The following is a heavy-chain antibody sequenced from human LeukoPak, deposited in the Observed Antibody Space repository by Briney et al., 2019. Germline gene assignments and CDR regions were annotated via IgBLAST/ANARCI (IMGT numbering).Heavy chain of an antibody. CDR1: GGSISSDY. CDR2: IYYSGST. J-gene: IGHJ5*02. CDR3: ARAYRWFDP. Sequence: PSETLSLTCTVSGGSISSDYWSWIRQPPGKGLEWIGYIYYSGSTNYNPSLKSRVTISVDTSKNQFSLKLSSVTAADTAVYYCARAYRWFDPWGQGTLVTVSS. V-gene: IGHV4-59*01.